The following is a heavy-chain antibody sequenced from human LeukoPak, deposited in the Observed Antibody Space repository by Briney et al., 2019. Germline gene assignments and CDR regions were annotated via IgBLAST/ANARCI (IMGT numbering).Heavy chain of an antibody. J-gene: IGHJ6*02. CDR2: IIPIFGTA. D-gene: IGHD3-10*01. V-gene: IGHV1-69*13. Sequence: GASVKVSCKASGGTFSSCAISWVRQAPGQGLEWMGGIIPIFGTANYAQKFQGRVTITADESTSTAYMELSSLRSEDTAVYYCARDALGYYGSGSYYYYYGMNVWGQGTTVTVSS. CDR3: ARDALGYYGSGSYYYYYGMNV. CDR1: GGTFSSCA.